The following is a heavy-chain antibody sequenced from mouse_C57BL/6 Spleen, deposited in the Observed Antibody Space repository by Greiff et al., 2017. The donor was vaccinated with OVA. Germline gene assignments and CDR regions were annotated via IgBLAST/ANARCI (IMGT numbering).Heavy chain of an antibody. CDR2: ISGGGGNT. D-gene: IGHD1-1*01. CDR1: GFTFSSYT. CDR3: ARLYYYGSSYWYFDV. Sequence: DVMLVESGGGLVKPGGSLKLSCAASGFTFSSYTMSWVRQTPEKRLEWVATISGGGGNTYYPDSVKGRCTISRDNAKNTLYLQMSSLRSEDTALYYCARLYYYGSSYWYFDVWGTGTTVTVSS. V-gene: IGHV5-9*01. J-gene: IGHJ1*03.